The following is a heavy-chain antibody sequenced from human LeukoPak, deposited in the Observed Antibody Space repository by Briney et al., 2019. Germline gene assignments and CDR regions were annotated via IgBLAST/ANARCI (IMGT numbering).Heavy chain of an antibody. J-gene: IGHJ4*02. CDR2: NNAGNGNT. CDR3: ARGGEYYDSSGYYRLDY. D-gene: IGHD3-22*01. Sequence: RRASVKVSCKASGYTFTSYAMHWVRQAPGQRLEWMGWNNAGNGNTKYSQEFQGRVTITRDTSASTAYMELSSLRSEDMAVYYCARGGEYYDSSGYYRLDYWGQGTLVTVSS. CDR1: GYTFTSYA. V-gene: IGHV1-3*02.